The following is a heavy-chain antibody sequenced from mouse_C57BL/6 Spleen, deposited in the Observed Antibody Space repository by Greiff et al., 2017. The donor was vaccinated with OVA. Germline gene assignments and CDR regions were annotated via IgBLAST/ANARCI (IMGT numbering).Heavy chain of an antibody. CDR3: DKHASYYGSSYGYAMDY. V-gene: IGHV2-9*01. J-gene: IGHJ4*01. CDR2: IWGGGST. Sequence: QVQLKQSGPGLVAPSQSLSITCTVSGFSLTSYGVDWVRQPPGKGLEWLGVIWGGGSTNYNSALMSRLSISKDNSKSQVFLKMNSLQTDDTAKNYSDKHASYYGSSYGYAMDYWGQGTSVTVSS. D-gene: IGHD1-1*01. CDR1: GFSLTSYG.